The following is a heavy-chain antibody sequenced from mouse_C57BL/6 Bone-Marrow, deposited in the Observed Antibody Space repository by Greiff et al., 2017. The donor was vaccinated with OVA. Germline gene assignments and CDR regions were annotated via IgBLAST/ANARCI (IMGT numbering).Heavy chain of an antibody. D-gene: IGHD1-1*01. CDR1: GFNIKDDY. V-gene: IGHV14-4*01. CDR2: IDPENGDP. J-gene: IGHJ3*01. CDR3: TFYGSSYPWFAY. Sequence: EVQLQESGAELVRPGASVKLSCTASGFNIKDDYMHWVKQRPEQGLEWIGWIDPENGDPEYASKFQGKAPITADTSSNTAYLQLSSLTSEDTAVYYCTFYGSSYPWFAYWGQGTLVTVSA.